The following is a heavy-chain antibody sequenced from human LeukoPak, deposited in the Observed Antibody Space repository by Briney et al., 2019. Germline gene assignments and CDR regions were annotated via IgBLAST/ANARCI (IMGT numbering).Heavy chain of an antibody. J-gene: IGHJ3*02. CDR2: ISYDGSNK. CDR3: RGVLWNDAFDI. CDR1: GFTFRDYW. D-gene: IGHD3-10*01. Sequence: GGSLRLSCAASGFTFRDYWMHWVRQAPGKGLEWVAVISYDGSNKYYADSVKGRFTISRDNSKNTLYLQMNSLRAEDTAVYYCRGVLWNDAFDIWGQGTMVTVSS. V-gene: IGHV3-30*03.